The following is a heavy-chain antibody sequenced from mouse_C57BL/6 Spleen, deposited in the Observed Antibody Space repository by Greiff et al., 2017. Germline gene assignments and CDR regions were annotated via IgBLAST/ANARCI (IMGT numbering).Heavy chain of an antibody. V-gene: IGHV5-17*01. CDR2: ISSGSSTI. J-gene: IGHJ4*01. D-gene: IGHD2-1*01. CDR3: ANLYYGNYPYYAMDY. Sequence: EVKVVESGGGLVKPGGSLKLSCAASGFTFSDYGMHWVRQAPEKGLEWVAYISSGSSTIYYADTVKGRFTISRDNAKNTLFLQMTSLRSEDTAMYYCANLYYGNYPYYAMDYWGQGTSVTVSS. CDR1: GFTFSDYG.